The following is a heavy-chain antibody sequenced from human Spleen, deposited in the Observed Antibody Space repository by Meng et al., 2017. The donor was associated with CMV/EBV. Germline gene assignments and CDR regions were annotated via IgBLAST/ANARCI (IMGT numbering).Heavy chain of an antibody. D-gene: IGHD2-15*01. J-gene: IGHJ6*02. CDR3: ARGFKVEGYYGMDV. V-gene: IGHV3-53*01. CDR2: IYSGGST. CDR1: GFTVSSNY. Sequence: GESLKISCAASGFTVSSNYMSWVRQAPGKGLEWVSVIYSGGSTYYADSVKGRFTISRDNAKSSLYLQMNSLRAEDTAVYYCARGFKVEGYYGMDVWGQGTTVTVSS.